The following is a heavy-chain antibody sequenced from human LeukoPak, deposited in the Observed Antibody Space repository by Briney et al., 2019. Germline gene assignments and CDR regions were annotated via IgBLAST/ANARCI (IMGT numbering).Heavy chain of an antibody. Sequence: PSETLSLTCTVSGGSISSGDYYWSWIRQPPGKGLEWIGYIYYSGSTYYNPSLKSRVTISVDTSKNQFSLKLSSVTAADTAVYYCARDPGPYCSSTGCYFGNWFDPWGQGTLVTVSS. CDR3: ARDPGPYCSSTGCYFGNWFDP. J-gene: IGHJ5*02. CDR2: IYYSGST. V-gene: IGHV4-30-4*08. CDR1: GGSISSGDYY. D-gene: IGHD2-2*01.